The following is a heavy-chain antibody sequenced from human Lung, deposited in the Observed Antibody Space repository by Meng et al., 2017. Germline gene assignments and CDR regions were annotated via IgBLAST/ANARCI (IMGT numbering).Heavy chain of an antibody. CDR3: ARGRVVVSATPSDY. D-gene: IGHD2-15*01. CDR2: ISSSPT. Sequence: EVQLVESGGGLVMPGGSLRLSCAASGFTFSSYSMTWVRQASGMGLEWVSSISSSPTYADSVKGRFTISRDNAENSLYLQMNSLRVEDTAVYFCARGRVVVSATPSDYWGQGTLVTVSS. V-gene: IGHV3-21*01. CDR1: GFTFSSYS. J-gene: IGHJ4*02.